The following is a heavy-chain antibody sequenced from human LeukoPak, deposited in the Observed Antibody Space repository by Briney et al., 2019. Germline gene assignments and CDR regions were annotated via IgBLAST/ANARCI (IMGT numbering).Heavy chain of an antibody. CDR3: ARADIVVVPAAIRGGYYYYMDV. CDR2: IYYSGST. D-gene: IGHD2-2*02. Sequence: SETLSLTCTVSGGSISSYYWSWIRQPPGKGLEWIGYIYYSGSTNYNPSLKSRVTISVDTSKNQFSLKLSSVTAADTAVYYCARADIVVVPAAIRGGYYYYMDVWGKGTTVTVSS. V-gene: IGHV4-59*01. J-gene: IGHJ6*03. CDR1: GGSISSYY.